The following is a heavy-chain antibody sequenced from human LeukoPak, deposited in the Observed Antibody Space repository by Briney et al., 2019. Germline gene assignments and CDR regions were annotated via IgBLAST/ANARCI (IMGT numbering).Heavy chain of an antibody. CDR2: INPDGDVT. D-gene: IGHD2-8*01. CDR3: ARGPNHYYYMDF. Sequence: GASVKVSCKASGYSFTGYYIHWVRQAPGQGLEWMGWINPDGDVTKSAQKFQGRVTMTSDKSINTVYMELSGLTSDDTAFYYCARGPNHYYYMDFWGKGTTVSVSS. V-gene: IGHV1-2*02. CDR1: GYSFTGYY. J-gene: IGHJ6*03.